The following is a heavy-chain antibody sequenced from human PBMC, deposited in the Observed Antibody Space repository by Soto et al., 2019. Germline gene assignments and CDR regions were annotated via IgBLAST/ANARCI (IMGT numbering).Heavy chain of an antibody. CDR1: GGSISTYY. J-gene: IGHJ4*02. V-gene: IGHV4-59*08. CDR3: ARRTFRDPPRDYFDY. Sequence: SETLSLTCTVSGGSISTYYWSWIRQPPGKGLEWIGYIYYTGDTNYNPSLKSRVTISADTSKTQFSLKLSSVTAADTAVYYCARRTFRDPPRDYFDYWGQGRLVTVSS. CDR2: IYYTGDT.